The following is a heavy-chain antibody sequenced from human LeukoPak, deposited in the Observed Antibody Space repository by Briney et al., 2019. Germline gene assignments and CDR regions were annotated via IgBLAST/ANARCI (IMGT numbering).Heavy chain of an antibody. CDR3: ARDIRGYSYGATPDYGMDV. CDR2: INPNSGGT. J-gene: IGHJ6*02. CDR1: GYTFTGYY. D-gene: IGHD5-18*01. V-gene: IGHV1-2*02. Sequence: GASVNVSCKASGYTFTGYYMHWVRQAPGQGLEWMGWINPNSGGTNYAQKFQGRVTMTRDTSISTAYMELSRLRSDDTAVYYCARDIRGYSYGATPDYGMDVWGQGTTVTVSS.